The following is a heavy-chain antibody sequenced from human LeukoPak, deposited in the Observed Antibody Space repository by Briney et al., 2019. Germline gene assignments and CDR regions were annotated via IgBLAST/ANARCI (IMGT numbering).Heavy chain of an antibody. CDR1: GGSFRGYY. J-gene: IGHJ4*02. Sequence: SDTLSLTCAVYGGSFRGYYWSWIRQPPAKGLEWIGEINHSGSTNYNPSLKSRVTISVDTSKNQFSLKLSSVTAADTAVYYCASSDYYDSSGYYYGGWGQGTQVTVSS. CDR3: ASSDYYDSSGYYYGG. D-gene: IGHD3-22*01. V-gene: IGHV4-34*01. CDR2: INHSGST.